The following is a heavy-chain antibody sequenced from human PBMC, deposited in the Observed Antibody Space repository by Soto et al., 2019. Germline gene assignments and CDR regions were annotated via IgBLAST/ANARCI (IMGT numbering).Heavy chain of an antibody. CDR1: GYTFTSYG. CDR2: ISAYNGNT. CDR3: ARDREVGDYDYIWGSYRSHFDY. J-gene: IGHJ4*02. Sequence: ASVKVSCKASGYTFTSYGISWVRQAPGQGLEWMGWISAYNGNTNYAQKLQGRVTMTTDTSTSTAYMELRSLRSDDTAVYYCARDREVGDYDYIWGSYRSHFDYWGQGTLVTVSS. V-gene: IGHV1-18*01. D-gene: IGHD3-16*02.